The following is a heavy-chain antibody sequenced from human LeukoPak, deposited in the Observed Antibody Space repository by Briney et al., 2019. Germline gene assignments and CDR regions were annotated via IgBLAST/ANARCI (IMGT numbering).Heavy chain of an antibody. D-gene: IGHD6-13*01. Sequence: AASVKVSCKASGYTFSSYGISWVRQAPGQGLEWMGWINAYNGNTNYAQMLQGRVTMTTDTSTTTAYMELRSLRSDDTAVYYCARWAGRLISSSWIEYWGQGTLVTVSS. CDR3: ARWAGRLISSSWIEY. CDR1: GYTFSSYG. CDR2: INAYNGNT. V-gene: IGHV1-18*01. J-gene: IGHJ4*02.